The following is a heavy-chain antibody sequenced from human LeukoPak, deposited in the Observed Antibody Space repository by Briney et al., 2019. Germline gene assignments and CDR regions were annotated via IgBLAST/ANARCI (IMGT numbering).Heavy chain of an antibody. D-gene: IGHD6-19*01. CDR3: ARHRSYSYSSGWSPLFDY. CDR1: GGSISSSSYY. Sequence: PSETLSLTCTVSGGSISSSSYYWGWIRQPPGKGLEWIGSIYYSGSTYYNPSLKSRVTISVETPMNQFPLKLSSVTAADTAVYYCARHRSYSYSSGWSPLFDYWGQGTLVTVSS. V-gene: IGHV4-39*01. J-gene: IGHJ4*02. CDR2: IYYSGST.